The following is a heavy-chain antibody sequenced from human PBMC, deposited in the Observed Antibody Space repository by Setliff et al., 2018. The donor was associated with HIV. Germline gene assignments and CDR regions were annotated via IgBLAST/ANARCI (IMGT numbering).Heavy chain of an antibody. V-gene: IGHV3-49*04. CDR3: TRVWYSSSRYCWFDP. CDR2: IRSKAYGGTT. Sequence: PGGSLRLSCTASGFTFGDYAMSWVRQAPGKGLEWVGFIRSKAYGGTTEYAASVKGRFTISRDDSKSIAYLQMNSLKTEDTAVYYCTRVWYSSSRYCWFDPWGQGTLVTVSS. J-gene: IGHJ5*02. D-gene: IGHD6-13*01. CDR1: GFTFGDYA.